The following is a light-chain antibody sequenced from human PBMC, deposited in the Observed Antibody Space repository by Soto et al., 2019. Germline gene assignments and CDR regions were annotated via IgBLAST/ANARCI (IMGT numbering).Light chain of an antibody. CDR2: TNN. CDR1: ISNIGSNF. J-gene: IGLJ1*01. CDR3: ASWDGSLRGHV. V-gene: IGLV1-47*02. Sequence: QSVLTQPPSASGTPGQRVTISCSGSISNIGSNFVYWYQHLPGTAPKLLIYTNNQRPSGVPARFSGSKSGTSASLAISGLRSEDEADYYCASWDGSLRGHVFGTGTRVTV.